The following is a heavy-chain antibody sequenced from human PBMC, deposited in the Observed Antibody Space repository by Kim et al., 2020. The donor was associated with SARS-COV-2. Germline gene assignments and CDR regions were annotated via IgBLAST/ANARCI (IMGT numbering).Heavy chain of an antibody. CDR1: GYTFTSYY. V-gene: IGHV1-46*01. CDR2: INPNGGST. J-gene: IGHJ5*02. Sequence: ASVKVSCKASGYTFTSYYMHWVRQAPGQGLEWMGIINPNGGSTSYAQKFQGRVTMTRDTSTSTVYMELSSLRSEDTAVYYCARDRGGIAVYFVNFRALNGFDPWGKGTVVTGTS. D-gene: IGHD6-19*01. CDR3: ARDRGGIAVYFVNFRALNGFDP.